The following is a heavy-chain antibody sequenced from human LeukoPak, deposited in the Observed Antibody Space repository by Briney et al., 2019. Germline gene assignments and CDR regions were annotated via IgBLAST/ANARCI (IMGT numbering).Heavy chain of an antibody. J-gene: IGHJ6*02. Sequence: GGSLRLSCAASGFTVSSNYMSWVRQAPGKGLEWVSVIYSGGSTYYADSVKGRFTISRDNSKNTLYLQVNSLRAEDTAVYYCARDHISCSGGSCKPGPYYYYGMDVWGQGTTVTVSS. CDR3: ARDHISCSGGSCKPGPYYYYGMDV. D-gene: IGHD2-15*01. CDR2: IYSGGST. CDR1: GFTVSSNY. V-gene: IGHV3-66*01.